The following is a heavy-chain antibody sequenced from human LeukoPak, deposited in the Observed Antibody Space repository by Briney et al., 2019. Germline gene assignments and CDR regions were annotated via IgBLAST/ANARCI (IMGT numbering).Heavy chain of an antibody. Sequence: SETLSLTCTVSGGSISSHHWSWIRQPPGKGLEWIGYIYYSGSTNYNPSLKSRVTIPVDTSKNQFSLKLSSVTAADTAVYYCASRRWSGSYYDIGSLDVWGQGTMVTVSS. V-gene: IGHV4-59*11. CDR3: ASRRWSGSYYDIGSLDV. CDR2: IYYSGST. CDR1: GGSISSHH. D-gene: IGHD1-26*01. J-gene: IGHJ3*01.